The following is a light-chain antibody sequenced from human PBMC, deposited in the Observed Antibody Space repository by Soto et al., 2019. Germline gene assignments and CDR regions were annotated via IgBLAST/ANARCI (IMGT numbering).Light chain of an antibody. J-gene: IGLJ3*02. Sequence: QSALTQPPSASGSPGQSVTISCTETSSDVGGYNYVSWYQQHPGKAPKVMIYEVNKRPSGVPDRFSGSKSGNTASLTVSGLQAEDEADYYCKSYTGINNWVFGGGTKLTVL. CDR2: EVN. V-gene: IGLV2-8*01. CDR1: SSDVGGYNY. CDR3: KSYTGINNWV.